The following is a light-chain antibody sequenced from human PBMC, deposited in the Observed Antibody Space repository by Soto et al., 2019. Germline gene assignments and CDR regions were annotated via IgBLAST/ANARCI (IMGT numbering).Light chain of an antibody. CDR2: SNN. CDR3: QSYDSSLSANYI. V-gene: IGLV1-40*01. Sequence: QSVLTQPPSVSGAPGQRVTISCTGSSSNIGAGYDVHWYQQLPGTAPKLLIYSNNNRPSGVPDRVSGSKSGTSASLAITGLQTEDEADYYCQSYDSSLSANYIFGTGTKLTVL. CDR1: SSNIGAGYD. J-gene: IGLJ1*01.